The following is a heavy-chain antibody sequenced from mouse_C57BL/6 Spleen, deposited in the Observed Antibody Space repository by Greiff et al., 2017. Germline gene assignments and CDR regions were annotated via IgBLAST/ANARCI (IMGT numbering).Heavy chain of an antibody. V-gene: IGHV1-52*01. Sequence: QVQLQQPGAELVRPGSSVKLSCKASGYTFTSYWMQWVKQRPIQGLEWIGNIDPSDSDTHYNQKFKDKATLTVDKSSSTAYMQLSSLTSEDSAVYYCARFDYYGSSYWGQGTTLTVSS. D-gene: IGHD1-1*01. CDR3: ARFDYYGSSY. J-gene: IGHJ2*01. CDR2: IDPSDSDT. CDR1: GYTFTSYW.